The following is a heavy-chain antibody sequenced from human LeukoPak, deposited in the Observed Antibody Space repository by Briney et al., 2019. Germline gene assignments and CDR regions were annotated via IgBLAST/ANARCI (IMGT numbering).Heavy chain of an antibody. D-gene: IGHD2-15*01. V-gene: IGHV4-59*11. CDR3: AREYCSGGSCYPNY. Sequence: SETLSLTRTVSGGSISSHYWSWIRQPPGKGLEWIGYIYYSGSTNYNPSLKSRVTISVDTSKNQFSLKLSSVTAADTAVYYCAREYCSGGSCYPNYWGQGTLVTVSS. CDR2: IYYSGST. J-gene: IGHJ4*02. CDR1: GGSISSHY.